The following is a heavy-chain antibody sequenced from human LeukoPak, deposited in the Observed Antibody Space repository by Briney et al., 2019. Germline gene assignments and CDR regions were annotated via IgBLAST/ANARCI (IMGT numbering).Heavy chain of an antibody. CDR3: ARVSSSSPPFDY. CDR1: GYTFTSYV. J-gene: IGHJ4*02. V-gene: IGHV1-8*01. Sequence: ASVKVSCKASGYTFTSYVNWVRQATGQGLEWMGWMNPNSGNTGYAQKFQGRVTITADKSTSTAYMELSSLRSEDTAVYYCARVSSSSPPFDYWGQGTLVTVSS. D-gene: IGHD6-13*01. CDR2: MNPNSGNT.